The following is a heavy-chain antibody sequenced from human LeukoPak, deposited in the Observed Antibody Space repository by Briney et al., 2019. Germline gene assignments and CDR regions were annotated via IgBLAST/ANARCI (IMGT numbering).Heavy chain of an antibody. D-gene: IGHD2-15*01. Sequence: PSQTLSLTCTVSGGSISSGSYYWNRIRQPAGKGLEWIGRIYTSGSTNCNPSLKSRVTISVDTSKNQFSLKLSSVTAADTAVYYCARDPPRGYCSGGSCYSTPDYYFYGMDVWGQGTTVTVSS. CDR2: IYTSGST. J-gene: IGHJ6*02. V-gene: IGHV4-61*02. CDR3: ARDPPRGYCSGGSCYSTPDYYFYGMDV. CDR1: GGSISSGSYY.